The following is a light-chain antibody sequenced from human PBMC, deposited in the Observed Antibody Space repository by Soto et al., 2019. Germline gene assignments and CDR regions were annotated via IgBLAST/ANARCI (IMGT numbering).Light chain of an antibody. CDR1: SSEVGGYNY. CDR2: DVS. V-gene: IGLV2-14*01. CDR3: SSYTSSSRV. Sequence: QSALTQPASVSGSPGQSITISCTGTSSEVGGYNYVSWYQQHPGKAPKLMIYDVSNRPSGVSNRFSGSKSGNTASLTISGLQAEDEADYYCSSYTSSSRVFGGGTTLTVL. J-gene: IGLJ2*01.